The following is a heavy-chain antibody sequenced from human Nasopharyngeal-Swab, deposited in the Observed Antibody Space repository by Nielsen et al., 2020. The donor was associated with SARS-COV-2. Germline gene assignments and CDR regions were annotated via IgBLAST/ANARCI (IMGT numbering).Heavy chain of an antibody. J-gene: IGHJ4*02. CDR3: ARGLVYDSSGYYDY. CDR2: SIHTGST. Sequence: SETLSLTCAVHGGSLSGSHWSWIRQPPGKGLEWIGESIHTGSTNYNPSLKSRVTISVATSKNQFSLKLSSVTAADTAVYYCARGLVYDSSGYYDYWGQGTLVTVSS. V-gene: IGHV4-34*01. CDR1: GGSLSGSH. D-gene: IGHD3-22*01.